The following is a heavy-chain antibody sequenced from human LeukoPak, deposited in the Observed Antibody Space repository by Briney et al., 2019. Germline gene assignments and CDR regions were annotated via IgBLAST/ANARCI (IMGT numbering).Heavy chain of an antibody. D-gene: IGHD1-26*01. CDR2: INHSGST. CDR3: ATSGGSYPPYDAFDI. V-gene: IGHV4-34*01. CDR1: GGSFSGYY. Sequence: PSETLSLTCAVYGGSFSGYYWSWIRQPPGKGLEWIGEINHSGSTNYNPSLKSRVTISVDTSKNQFSLKLSSVTAADTAVYYCATSGGSYPPYDAFDIWGQGTMVTVSS. J-gene: IGHJ3*02.